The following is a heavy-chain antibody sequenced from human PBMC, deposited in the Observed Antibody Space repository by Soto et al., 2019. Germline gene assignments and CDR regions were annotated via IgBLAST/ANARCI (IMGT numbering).Heavy chain of an antibody. D-gene: IGHD5-18*01. CDR3: ARSGYSYGPNPLLD. CDR1: GGSFSGYY. V-gene: IGHV4-34*01. J-gene: IGHJ4*02. Sequence: SETLSLTCAVYGGSFSGYYWSWIRQPPGKGLEWIGEINHSGSTNYNPSLKSRVAISVDTSKNQFSLKLSSVTAADTAVYYCARSGYSYGPNPLLDWGQGTLVTVSS. CDR2: INHSGST.